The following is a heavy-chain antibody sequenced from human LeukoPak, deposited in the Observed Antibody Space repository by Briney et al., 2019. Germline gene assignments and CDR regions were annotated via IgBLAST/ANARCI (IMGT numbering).Heavy chain of an antibody. D-gene: IGHD1-1*01. J-gene: IGHJ5*02. CDR3: ARADNWQSGGA. V-gene: IGHV3-74*01. Sequence: GGSLRLSCVASGFSFSNYWMYWGRQAPGKGLVWVSRINSDGSYTDYADSAKGRFTISRDNAKDTLYLQMNILRADDTAVYYCARADNWQSGGAWGQGTLVTVSS. CDR1: GFSFSNYW. CDR2: INSDGSYT.